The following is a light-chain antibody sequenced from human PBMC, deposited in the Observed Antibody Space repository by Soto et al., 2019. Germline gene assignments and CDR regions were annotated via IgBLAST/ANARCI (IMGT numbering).Light chain of an antibody. Sequence: DIQMTQSPSTLSASVGDRVTITCRASQSISSWLAWYQQKPGKAPKLLIYKASSLESGVPSRFSGSGSGTEFILTISSLQPDDSATYFCQQYNTFSGTFVQGTKVEIK. CDR2: KAS. V-gene: IGKV1-5*03. J-gene: IGKJ1*01. CDR1: QSISSW. CDR3: QQYNTFSGT.